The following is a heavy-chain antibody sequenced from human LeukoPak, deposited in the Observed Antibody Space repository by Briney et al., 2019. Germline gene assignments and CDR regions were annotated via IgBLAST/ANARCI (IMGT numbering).Heavy chain of an antibody. J-gene: IGHJ4*02. D-gene: IGHD5-18*01. Sequence: PSETLSLTCTVSGVSISSYYWSWLRQPPGKGLEWIGYIYYSGSTNYNPSLRSRVTISVDTSKNQFSLKLSSVTAADTAVYYCTRQDYSYGYPIDYWGQGTLVTVSS. CDR3: TRQDYSYGYPIDY. CDR2: IYYSGST. CDR1: GVSISSYY. V-gene: IGHV4-59*08.